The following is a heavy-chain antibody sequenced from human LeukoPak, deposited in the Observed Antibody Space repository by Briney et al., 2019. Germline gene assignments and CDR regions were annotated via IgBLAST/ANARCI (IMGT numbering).Heavy chain of an antibody. CDR1: GYTFTGYY. Sequence: ASVKVSCKASGYTFTGYYMHWVRQAPGQGLEWMRWINPNSGGTNYAQKFQGWVTMTRDTSISTAYMELSRLRSDDTAVYYCARESEWFGELSLDYWGQGTLVTVSS. CDR2: INPNSGGT. V-gene: IGHV1-2*04. CDR3: ARESEWFGELSLDY. D-gene: IGHD3-10*01. J-gene: IGHJ4*02.